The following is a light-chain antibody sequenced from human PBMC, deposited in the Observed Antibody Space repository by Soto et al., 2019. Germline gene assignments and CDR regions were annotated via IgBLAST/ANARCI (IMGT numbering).Light chain of an antibody. J-gene: IGLJ2*01. CDR1: SSDVGGYNY. V-gene: IGLV2-14*03. CDR2: DVT. Sequence: QSALTQPASVSGSPGQSITISCTGTSSDVGGYNYVSWYQQHPGKAPKLMIYDVTYRPSGVSNRFSGSKSGDTASLTTSGLQADDEADYYCSSYSSSSTVLFGGGTKVTVL. CDR3: SSYSSSSTVL.